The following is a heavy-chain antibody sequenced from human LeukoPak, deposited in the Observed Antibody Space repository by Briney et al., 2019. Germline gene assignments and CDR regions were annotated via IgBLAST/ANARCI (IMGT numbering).Heavy chain of an antibody. Sequence: PGGSLRLSCADSGFTFSNAWMSWVRQAPGKGLEWVGRIKSKTDGGTTDYAAPVKGRFTISRDDSKNTLYLQMNSLKTEDTAVYYCTTDFFEVTTMIVVVREVWGQGTLVTVSS. CDR1: GFTFSNAW. D-gene: IGHD3-22*01. V-gene: IGHV3-15*01. CDR2: IKSKTDGGTT. CDR3: TTDFFEVTTMIVVVREV. J-gene: IGHJ4*02.